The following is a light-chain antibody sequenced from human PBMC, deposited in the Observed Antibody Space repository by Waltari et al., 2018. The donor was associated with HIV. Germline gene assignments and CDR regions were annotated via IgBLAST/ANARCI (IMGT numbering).Light chain of an antibody. CDR1: QSVSDSY. Sequence: EIVLTQSPGTLSLSPGERATLYCRASQSVSDSYLVWYQQKPGQAPRLLIYGASNRVTGIPDRFSGSGSGTDFTLTISRLDPEDFAVYYCQQFAGSVWTFGQGTRVEIK. CDR3: QQFAGSVWT. J-gene: IGKJ1*01. CDR2: GAS. V-gene: IGKV3-20*01.